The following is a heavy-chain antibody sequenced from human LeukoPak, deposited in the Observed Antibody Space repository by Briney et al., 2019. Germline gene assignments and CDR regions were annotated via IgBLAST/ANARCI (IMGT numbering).Heavy chain of an antibody. V-gene: IGHV3-23*01. CDR1: GFTFXSYA. Sequence: GSLRLXXXXSGFTFXSYAMSWVRQAPGKGLEWVSAISGSGGSTYYADSVKGRFTISRDNCKNRVYLQMKRMRGEDTAVYYCAKPPMTGGYYTFDYWGQGTLVTVSS. D-gene: IGHD3-3*01. J-gene: IGHJ4*02. CDR3: AKPPMTGGYYTFDY. CDR2: ISGSGGST.